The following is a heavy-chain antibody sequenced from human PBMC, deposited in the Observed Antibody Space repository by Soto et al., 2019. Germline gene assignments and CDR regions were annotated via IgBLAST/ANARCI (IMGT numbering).Heavy chain of an antibody. CDR2: FSSSGGST. CDR1: GFSFSTYA. CDR3: ARAGYSYGLDY. D-gene: IGHD5-18*01. V-gene: IGHV3-64*01. Sequence: EVQLVESGGGLVQPGGSLRLSCAASGFSFSTYAIYWVRQAPGKGLEYVSVFSSSGGSTHYANSVRGRFTISRDNSKNTLYLQMGSLRAEDMAVYYCARAGYSYGLDYWGQGTLVTVSS. J-gene: IGHJ4*02.